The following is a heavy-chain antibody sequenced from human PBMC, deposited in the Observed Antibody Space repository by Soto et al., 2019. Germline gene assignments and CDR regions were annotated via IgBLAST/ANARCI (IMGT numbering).Heavy chain of an antibody. CDR1: GFTVSSNY. Sequence: EVQLVESGGGLIQPGGSLRLSCAASGFTVSSNYMSWVRQAPGKGLEWVSVIYSGGSTYYADSVKGRFTISRDNSKNTLYLQMNSLRAEDTAVYYCAIYTGDLGNYYYYGMEVWGQGTTVTVSS. CDR2: IYSGGST. D-gene: IGHD2-2*02. J-gene: IGHJ6*02. V-gene: IGHV3-53*01. CDR3: AIYTGDLGNYYYYGMEV.